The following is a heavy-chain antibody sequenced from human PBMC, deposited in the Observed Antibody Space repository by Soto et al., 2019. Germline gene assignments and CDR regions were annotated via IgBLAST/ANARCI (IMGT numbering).Heavy chain of an antibody. V-gene: IGHV3-30*18. CDR1: GFTFSSYG. D-gene: IGHD5-12*01. J-gene: IGHJ4*02. Sequence: PGGSLRLSCAASGFTFSSYGMHWVRQAPGKGLEWVAVISYDGSNKYYADSVKGRFTISRDNSKNTLYLQMNSLRAEDTAVYYCAKPEVAHFDYWGQGTLVTVSS. CDR3: AKPEVAHFDY. CDR2: ISYDGSNK.